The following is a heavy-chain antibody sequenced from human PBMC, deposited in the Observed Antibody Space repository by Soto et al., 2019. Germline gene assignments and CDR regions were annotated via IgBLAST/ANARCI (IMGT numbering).Heavy chain of an antibody. V-gene: IGHV4-59*01. CDR1: GGSISSYY. CDR3: AREPDYSILGNYYYGMVV. Sequence: PSETLSLTCTVSGGSISSYYWSWIRQPPGKGLEWIGYIYYSGSTNYNPSLKSRVTISVDTSKNQFSLKLSSVTAADTAVYYCAREPDYSILGNYYYGMVVWGQGTTVTGSS. J-gene: IGHJ6*02. D-gene: IGHD7-27*01. CDR2: IYYSGST.